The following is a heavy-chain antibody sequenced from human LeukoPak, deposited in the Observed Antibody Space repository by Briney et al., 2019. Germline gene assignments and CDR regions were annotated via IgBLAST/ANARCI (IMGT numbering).Heavy chain of an antibody. V-gene: IGHV4-34*01. D-gene: IGHD2-2*01. CDR3: AGSSTSGGYYFDY. CDR1: GGSFSGYY. Sequence: KPSETLSLTCAVYGGSFSGYYWSWIRQPPGKGLEWIGEINHSGSTNYNPSLKSRVTISVDTSKNQFSLKLSSVTAADTAVYYCAGSSTSGGYYFDYWGQGTLVTVSS. J-gene: IGHJ4*02. CDR2: INHSGST.